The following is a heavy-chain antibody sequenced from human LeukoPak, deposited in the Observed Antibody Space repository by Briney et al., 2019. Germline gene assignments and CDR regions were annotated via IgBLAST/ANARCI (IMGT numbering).Heavy chain of an antibody. D-gene: IGHD3-9*01. Sequence: ASVKVSCKASGYTFTSYAMHWARQAPGQRLEWMGWINAGNGNTKYSQKFQGRVTITRDTSASTAYMELSSLRSEDTAVYYCARDRWGRSILSYWGQGTLVTVYS. CDR1: GYTFTSYA. V-gene: IGHV1-3*01. CDR3: ARDRWGRSILSY. CDR2: INAGNGNT. J-gene: IGHJ4*02.